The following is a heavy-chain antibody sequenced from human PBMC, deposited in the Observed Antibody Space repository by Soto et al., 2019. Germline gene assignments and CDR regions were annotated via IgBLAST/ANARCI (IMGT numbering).Heavy chain of an antibody. D-gene: IGHD2-8*01. V-gene: IGHV3-73*01. CDR1: GLTFSDSA. CDR3: TSSEDCTKGVCDY. J-gene: IGHJ4*02. CDR2: IRSKANNDAT. Sequence: GGSLRLSCAASGLTFSDSAVHWVRQASGKGLEWVGRIRSKANNDATAYDESVKGRFTISRDDSKNTAYLQMNSLKIEDTAVYYCTSSEDCTKGVCDYWGQGTMVTVS.